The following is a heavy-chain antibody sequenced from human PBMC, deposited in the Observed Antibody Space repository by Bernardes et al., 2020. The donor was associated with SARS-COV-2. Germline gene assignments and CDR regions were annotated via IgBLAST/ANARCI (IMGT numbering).Heavy chain of an antibody. CDR2: IYYSGTT. Sequence: SETLSLTCTLSGGSLSSGCYYWSWIRQHPGRGREWIGYIYYSGTTHYNPPLKSRVTISVDTSKNQFSLKLSSVTAADTAVYYCARAPGITIFGVVGAFDYWGQGTLVTVSS. CDR3: ARAPGITIFGVVGAFDY. V-gene: IGHV4-31*03. D-gene: IGHD3-3*01. CDR1: GGSLSSGCYY. J-gene: IGHJ4*02.